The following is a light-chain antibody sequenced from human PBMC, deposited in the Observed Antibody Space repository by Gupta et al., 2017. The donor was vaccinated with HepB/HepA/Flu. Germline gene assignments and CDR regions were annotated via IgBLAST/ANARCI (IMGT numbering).Light chain of an antibody. Sequence: QSALTQPASVSGSLGQSITISCTGTSSDIGAYNHVSWYQQHPGKAPKLMIHDVINRPSGVPNRFSGSKSGNTASLTISGLQAEDEADYYCSSLTTKNTLLFGGGTKLTVL. CDR2: DVI. J-gene: IGLJ2*01. CDR1: SSDIGAYNH. CDR3: SSLTTKNTLL. V-gene: IGLV2-14*03.